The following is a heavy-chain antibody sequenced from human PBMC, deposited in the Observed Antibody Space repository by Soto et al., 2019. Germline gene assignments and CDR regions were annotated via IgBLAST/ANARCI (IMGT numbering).Heavy chain of an antibody. J-gene: IGHJ5*02. CDR3: VRDGKKTLRDWFDP. CDR2: IYATGTT. V-gene: IGHV4-4*07. CDR1: GASISGFY. Sequence: SETLSLTCTVSGASISGFYWSWIRKSAGKGLEWIGRIYATGTTDYNPSLKSRVMMSVDTSKKQFSLKLRYVTAADTAVYYCVRDGKKTLRDWFDPWGQGISVTVSS. D-gene: IGHD1-1*01.